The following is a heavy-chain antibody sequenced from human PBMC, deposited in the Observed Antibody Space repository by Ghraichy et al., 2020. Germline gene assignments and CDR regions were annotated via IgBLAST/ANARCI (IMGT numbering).Heavy chain of an antibody. CDR2: INVRGESI. J-gene: IGHJ4*02. CDR3: ARDPPRTGTTEFDY. CDR1: GFTFSDYY. D-gene: IGHD1-7*01. Sequence: GGSLRLSCEASGFTFSDYYMGWFRQAPGQGLQWVSYINVRGESIHYADSVKGRFTISRDNAKSSVYLQMNSLRAEDMAMYYCARDPPRTGTTEFDYWGQGTLVTVSS. V-gene: IGHV3-11*01.